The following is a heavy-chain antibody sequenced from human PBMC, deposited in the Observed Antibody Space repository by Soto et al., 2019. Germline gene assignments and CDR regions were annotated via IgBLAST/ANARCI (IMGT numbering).Heavy chain of an antibody. CDR1: GFTFSSYS. J-gene: IGHJ3*02. CDR3: ARDRHSSFDAFDI. V-gene: IGHV3-21*01. Sequence: PGGSLRLSCAASGFTFSSYSMNWVRQAPGKGLEWVSSISSSSSYIYYADSVKGRFTISRDNAKNSLYLQMNSLRAEDTAVYYCARDRHSSFDAFDIWGQGTMVTVSS. CDR2: ISSSSSYI. D-gene: IGHD6-6*01.